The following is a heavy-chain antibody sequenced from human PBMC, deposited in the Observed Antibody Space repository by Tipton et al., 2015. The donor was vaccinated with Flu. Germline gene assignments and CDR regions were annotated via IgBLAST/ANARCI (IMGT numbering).Heavy chain of an antibody. Sequence: TLSLTCAVSGDSIRSSDYYWGWIRQPPGKGLEWIGNIFHSGNSNHNPSLRSRVTISVDTSKNQFSLKLSSVTAADTAVYYCARRDYSNYVSGPKNWFDPWGQGALVTVSS. J-gene: IGHJ5*02. D-gene: IGHD4-11*01. V-gene: IGHV4-39*07. CDR3: ARRDYSNYVSGPKNWFDP. CDR1: GDSIRSSDYY. CDR2: IFHSGNS.